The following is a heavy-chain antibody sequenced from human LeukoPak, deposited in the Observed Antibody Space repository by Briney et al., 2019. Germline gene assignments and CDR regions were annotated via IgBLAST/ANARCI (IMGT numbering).Heavy chain of an antibody. CDR1: GFTFSDYY. V-gene: IGHV3-11*04. J-gene: IGHJ2*01. CDR3: ARDATSRAASGGYFDL. Sequence: GGSLRLSCAASGFTFSDYYMAWIRQAPGEGLKCIAYVTGASTTMYYADSVKGRFTISRDNAKNFLYLRMDSLRVEDTAVYYCARDATSRAASGGYFDLWGRGTLVTVSS. D-gene: IGHD6-6*01. CDR2: VTGASTTM.